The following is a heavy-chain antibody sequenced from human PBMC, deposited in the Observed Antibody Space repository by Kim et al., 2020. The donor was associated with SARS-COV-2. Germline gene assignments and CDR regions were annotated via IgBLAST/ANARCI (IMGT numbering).Heavy chain of an antibody. CDR1: GFTFDDYA. V-gene: IGHV3-43*02. Sequence: GGSLRLSCAASGFTFDDYAMHWVRQAPGKGLEWVSLISGDGGSTYYADSAKGRFTISRDNSKNSLYLQMNSLRTEDTALYYCAKEYHTPARGLPAAMVSNPDFDYWGQGTLVTVSS. D-gene: IGHD2-2*01. J-gene: IGHJ4*02. CDR3: AKEYHTPARGLPAAMVSNPDFDY. CDR2: ISGDGGST.